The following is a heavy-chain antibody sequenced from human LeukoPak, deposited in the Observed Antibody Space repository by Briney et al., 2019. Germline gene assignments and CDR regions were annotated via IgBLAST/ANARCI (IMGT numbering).Heavy chain of an antibody. CDR1: GGSISSGGYY. J-gene: IGHJ5*02. Sequence: SQTLSLTCTVSGGSISSGGYYWSWIRQPPGKGLEWIGYIYHSGSTYYNPSLKSRVTISVDRSKNQFSLKLSSVTAADTAVYYCARETITIFGVVDRAFDPWGQGTLVTVSS. CDR3: ARETITIFGVVDRAFDP. D-gene: IGHD3-3*01. V-gene: IGHV4-30-2*01. CDR2: IYHSGST.